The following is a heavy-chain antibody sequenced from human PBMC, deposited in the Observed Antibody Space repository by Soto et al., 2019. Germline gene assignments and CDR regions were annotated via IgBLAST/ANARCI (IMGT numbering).Heavy chain of an antibody. D-gene: IGHD3-10*01. CDR2: ISGSGGRT. J-gene: IGHJ4*02. CDR1: VFTFSSYA. Sequence: GWSLRLSCASSVFTFSSYAMSWVRQAPGKGLEWVSGISGSGGRTDYADSVKGRFTISRDNSKNTLYLQMNSLRAEDTAVYYCAKQLFVTAGNYFDYWGQGTLVTVSS. V-gene: IGHV3-23*01. CDR3: AKQLFVTAGNYFDY.